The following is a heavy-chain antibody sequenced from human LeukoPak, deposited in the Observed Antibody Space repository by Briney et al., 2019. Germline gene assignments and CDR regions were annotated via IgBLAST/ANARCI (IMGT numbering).Heavy chain of an antibody. CDR2: ISYDGSNK. J-gene: IGHJ6*02. V-gene: IGHV3-30-3*01. CDR3: ARGITIFGMALYGMDV. CDR1: GFTFSSYA. Sequence: GALRLSCAASGFTFSSYAMHWVRQAPGKGLEWVAVISYDGSNKYYADSVKGRFTISRDNSKNTLYLQMNSLRAEDTAVYYCARGITIFGMALYGMDVWGQGTTVTVSS. D-gene: IGHD3-3*01.